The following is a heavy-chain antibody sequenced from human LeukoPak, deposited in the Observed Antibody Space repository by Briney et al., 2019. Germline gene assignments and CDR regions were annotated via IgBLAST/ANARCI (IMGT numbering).Heavy chain of an antibody. CDR1: GGSIHTYY. CDR2: IYTTGTT. D-gene: IGHD1-26*01. Sequence: SATLSLTCSVYGGSIHTYYWGWVRPPAGKGLEWVGRIYTTGTTYYNPYLKSRRTMSFDTYKDQFSLKLRYGPAADRAVYYCGRQGYTASYYFVDYWRQGTVVNGSS. CDR3: GRQGYTASYYFVDY. V-gene: IGHV4-59*10. J-gene: IGHJ4*02.